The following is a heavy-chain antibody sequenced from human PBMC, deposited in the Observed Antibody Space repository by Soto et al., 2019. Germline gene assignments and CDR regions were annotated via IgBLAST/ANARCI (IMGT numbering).Heavy chain of an antibody. CDR2: ISSSGSTI. J-gene: IGHJ6*04. V-gene: IGHV3-11*01. CDR3: ARLYTAYDFWSGYFREDV. Sequence: GGSLRLSCAASGFTFSDYYMSWIRQAPGKGLEWVSYISSSGSTIYYADSVKGRFTISRDNAKNSLYLQMNSLRAEDTAVYYCARLYTAYDFWSGYFREDVWGKGTTVTVSS. D-gene: IGHD3-3*01. CDR1: GFTFSDYY.